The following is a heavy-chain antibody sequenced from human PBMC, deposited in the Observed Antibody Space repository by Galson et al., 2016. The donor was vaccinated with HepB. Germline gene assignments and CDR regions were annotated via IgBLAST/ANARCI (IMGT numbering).Heavy chain of an antibody. Sequence: SLRLSCAASGFSFGSFAMSWVRQAPGRGLEWIASISGSADHTYYADSVKGRFTISRDTYNTVYLQMNSLRAEDTAIYYCAKGSRDLSSWPFYFDYWGHGTLVTVSS. CDR1: GFSFGSFA. CDR3: AKGSRDLSSWPFYFDY. D-gene: IGHD6-13*01. J-gene: IGHJ4*01. CDR2: ISGSADHT. V-gene: IGHV3-23*01.